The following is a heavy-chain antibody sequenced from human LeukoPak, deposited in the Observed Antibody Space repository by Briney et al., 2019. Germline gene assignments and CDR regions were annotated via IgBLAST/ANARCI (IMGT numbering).Heavy chain of an antibody. V-gene: IGHV3-23*01. Sequence: GGSLRLSCATSGFPFRDFSMSWVRQAPGKGLEWISTTNSGGTSTYYAESVKGRFTISRDNSKNTLYLQMSSLRVEDTAVYYCAKQSYARSLGEGGPGTLVSVSS. CDR2: TNSGGTST. D-gene: IGHD2-8*01. CDR1: GFPFRDFS. CDR3: AKQSYARSLGE. J-gene: IGHJ4*02.